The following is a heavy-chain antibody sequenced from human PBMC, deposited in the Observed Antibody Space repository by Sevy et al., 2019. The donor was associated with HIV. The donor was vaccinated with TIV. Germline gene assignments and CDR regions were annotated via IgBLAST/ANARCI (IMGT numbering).Heavy chain of an antibody. J-gene: IGHJ4*02. D-gene: IGHD3-10*01. CDR1: GFSFSSYG. CDR2: IGVYNGNS. Sequence: ASVKVSCKASGFSFSSYGFTWVRQAPGQGLEWMGWIGVYNGNSNSAQRLQGRVTLTTDTSTSTVYMELSGLKSDDTDVYYCARVPTYYYGSSTYFDYWGQGTPVTVSS. V-gene: IGHV1-18*01. CDR3: ARVPTYYYGSSTYFDY.